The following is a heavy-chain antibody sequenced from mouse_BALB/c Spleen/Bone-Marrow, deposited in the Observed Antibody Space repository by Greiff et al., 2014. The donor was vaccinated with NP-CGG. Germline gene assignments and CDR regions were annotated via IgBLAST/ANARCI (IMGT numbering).Heavy chain of an antibody. D-gene: IGHD2-14*01. CDR3: AGRYRYPHGMDY. J-gene: IGHJ4*01. V-gene: IGHV1-87*01. CDR2: IYPGDGDT. CDR1: GYTFTRYW. Sequence: QVQLQQSGAELARPGASLKLSCRASGYTFTRYWMQWVKQRPGQGLEWIGAIYPGDGDTAYSQKLKGKATLTADKSSNTDFMQLSYLASADSAVYYCAGRYRYPHGMDYWGQGTPVTVSA.